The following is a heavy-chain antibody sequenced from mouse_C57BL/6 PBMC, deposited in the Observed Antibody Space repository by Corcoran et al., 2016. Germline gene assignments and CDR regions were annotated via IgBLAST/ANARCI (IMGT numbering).Heavy chain of an antibody. V-gene: IGHV1-19*01. CDR3: ARNPGGYYAMDY. CDR1: GYTFTDYY. J-gene: IGHJ4*01. Sequence: EVQLQQSGPVLVKPGASVKMSCKASGYTFTDYYMNWVKQSHGKSLEWIGVINPYNGGTSYNQKFKGKATLTVDKSSSTAYMELNSLTSEDSAVYYCARNPGGYYAMDYWGQGTSVTVSS. CDR2: INPYNGGT.